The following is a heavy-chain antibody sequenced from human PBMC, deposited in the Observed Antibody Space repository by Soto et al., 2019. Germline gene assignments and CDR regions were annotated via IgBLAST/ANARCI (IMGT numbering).Heavy chain of an antibody. V-gene: IGHV3-23*01. CDR2: ISGSGGST. J-gene: IGHJ6*02. CDR3: AITSPRFYYDVMDV. Sequence: GGSLRLSCAASGFTFSSYAMSWVRQASRKGLEWVSAISGSGGSTYYADSVKGRFTISRDNSKNTLYLQMNSLRAEDTAVYYCAITSPRFYYDVMDVRGRGTTVTVSS. CDR1: GFTFSSYA.